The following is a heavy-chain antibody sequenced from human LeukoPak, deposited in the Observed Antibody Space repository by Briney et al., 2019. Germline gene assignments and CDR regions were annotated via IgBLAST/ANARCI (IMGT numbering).Heavy chain of an antibody. J-gene: IGHJ4*02. D-gene: IGHD3-22*01. CDR3: ARGPPGYYDILFDY. CDR1: GGTFSSYA. CDR2: IIPIFGTA. Sequence: SVKVSCKASGGTFSSYAISWVRQAPGQGLEWMGGIIPIFGTANYAQKFQGRVTITADESTSTAYMELSSLRSEDTAVYYCARGPPGYYDILFDYWGQGTLVTVSS. V-gene: IGHV1-69*13.